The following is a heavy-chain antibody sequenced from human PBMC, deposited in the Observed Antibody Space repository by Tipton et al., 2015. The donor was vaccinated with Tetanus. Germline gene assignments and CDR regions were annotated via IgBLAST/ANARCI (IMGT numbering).Heavy chain of an antibody. CDR3: ARTRRLTDLPNSGSYFDS. V-gene: IGHV4-31*03. D-gene: IGHD1-26*01. CDR1: DDSIRGGGYY. J-gene: IGHJ4*02. CDR2: IYYSGSS. Sequence: TLSLTCTVSDDSIRGGGYYWSWIRQHPGKGLEWIGYIYYSGSSYYNPSLKSRITLSVATSKKQFSLRLTSVSAADTAVYCCARTRRLTDLPNSGSYFDSWGQGIVVTVSS.